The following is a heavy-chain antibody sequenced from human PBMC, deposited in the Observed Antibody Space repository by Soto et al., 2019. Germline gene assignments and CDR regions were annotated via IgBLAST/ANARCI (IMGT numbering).Heavy chain of an antibody. J-gene: IGHJ4*02. CDR1: GGTFSSYA. CDR3: ARLSAPQQQHPWYFDY. D-gene: IGHD6-13*01. CDR2: IIPIFGTA. V-gene: IGHV1-69*01. Sequence: QVQLVQSGAEVKKPGSSVKVSCKASGGTFSSYAISWVRQAPGQGLEWMGGIIPIFGTANYAQKFQGRVTITADESTRTAYIELSSLRSEDTAVYYCARLSAPQQQHPWYFDYWGQGTLVTVSS.